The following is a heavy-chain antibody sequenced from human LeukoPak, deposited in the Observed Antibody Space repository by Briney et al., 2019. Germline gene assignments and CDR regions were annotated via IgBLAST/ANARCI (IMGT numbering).Heavy chain of an antibody. Sequence: ASVKVSCKASGYTFTSYDINWVRQATGQGLEWMGWMNPNSGNTGYAQKFQGRVTMTTDTSTNTAYMDLRSLRSDDTAVYYCARDNGIHSTGHALAFWGQGTMVTVSS. V-gene: IGHV1-8*02. D-gene: IGHD6-19*01. J-gene: IGHJ3*01. CDR3: ARDNGIHSTGHALAF. CDR2: MNPNSGNT. CDR1: GYTFTSYD.